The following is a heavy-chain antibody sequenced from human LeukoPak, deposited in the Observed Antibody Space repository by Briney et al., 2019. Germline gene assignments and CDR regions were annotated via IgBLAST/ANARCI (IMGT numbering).Heavy chain of an antibody. J-gene: IGHJ3*02. CDR1: GGSISSYY. D-gene: IGHD1-26*01. CDR2: IYYSGST. CDR3: AGSIVGATGGDAFDI. V-gene: IGHV4-59*01. Sequence: SETLSLTCTVSGGSISSYYWSWIRQPPGKGLEWIGYIYYSGSTNYNPSLKSRVTISVDTSKNQFSLKLSSVTAADTAVYYCAGSIVGATGGDAFDIWGQGTMVTVSS.